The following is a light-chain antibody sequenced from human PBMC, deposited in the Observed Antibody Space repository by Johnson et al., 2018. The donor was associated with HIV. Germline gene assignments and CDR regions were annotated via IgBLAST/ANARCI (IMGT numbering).Light chain of an antibody. CDR1: SSNIGHNY. J-gene: IGLJ1*01. Sequence: QSVLTQPPSMSAAPGQKVNISCSGSSSNIGHNYVSWYQQLPGTAPKLLIYDSNKRPSGIPDRFSGSKSGTSATLGITGLQTGDEADYYCGTWDSSLSAYVFGTGTKVTVL. CDR2: DSN. V-gene: IGLV1-51*01. CDR3: GTWDSSLSAYV.